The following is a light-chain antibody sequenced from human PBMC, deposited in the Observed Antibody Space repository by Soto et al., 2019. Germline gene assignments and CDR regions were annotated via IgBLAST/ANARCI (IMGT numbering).Light chain of an antibody. J-gene: IGKJ1*01. CDR1: QSISSW. V-gene: IGKV1-5*03. Sequence: DIQVTQSPSTLSASVGDRVTITCRASQSISSWLAWYQQKPGKAPKLLIYKASSLESGVPSRFSGSGSGTEFTLTISSLQPDDFATYYCQQYSTYTPRTFGQGTKVDIK. CDR3: QQYSTYTPRT. CDR2: KAS.